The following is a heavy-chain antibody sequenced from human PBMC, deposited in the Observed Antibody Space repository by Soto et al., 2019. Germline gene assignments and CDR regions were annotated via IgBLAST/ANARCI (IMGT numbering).Heavy chain of an antibody. CDR2: INDDGSST. Sequence: GGSLRLSCAASGFTFSRHWLHWVRQTPGKGPVWVSRINDDGSSTKYADSVKGRFTIARDNAKNTVFLQMSSLRAEDTAVYYCAREVIAATGTIRWFDPWGQGTLVTVSS. CDR1: GFTFSRHW. V-gene: IGHV3-74*03. J-gene: IGHJ5*02. CDR3: AREVIAATGTIRWFDP. D-gene: IGHD6-25*01.